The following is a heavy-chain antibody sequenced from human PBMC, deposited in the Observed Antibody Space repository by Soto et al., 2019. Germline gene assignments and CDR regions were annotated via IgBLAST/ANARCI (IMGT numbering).Heavy chain of an antibody. CDR2: ITRDGYNK. V-gene: IGHV3-30*04. Sequence: GGSLRLSCAVSGFIFKNYALNWVRQAPGKGLEWVASITRDGYNKYYADSVKGRFTISRDNSKNTLSLQMTARRVEDSSVYYCTKSSGGSSSVGMDYWGPGTLVTVSS. CDR1: GFIFKNYA. CDR3: TKSSGGSSSVGMDY. J-gene: IGHJ4*02. D-gene: IGHD6-6*01.